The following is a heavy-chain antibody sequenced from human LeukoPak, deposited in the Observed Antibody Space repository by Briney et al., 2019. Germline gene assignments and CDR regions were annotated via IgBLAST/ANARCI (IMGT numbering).Heavy chain of an antibody. V-gene: IGHV1-69*01. Sequence: SVKVSCKASGGTFSSYAISWVRQAPGQGLEWMGGIIPIFGTANYAQKFQGRVTITADESTSTAYMELSSLRSDDTAVYYCARDRSPRHYYDTSDYHGAADYWGQGTLVTVSS. D-gene: IGHD3-22*01. CDR3: ARDRSPRHYYDTSDYHGAADY. CDR1: GGTFSSYA. CDR2: IIPIFGTA. J-gene: IGHJ4*02.